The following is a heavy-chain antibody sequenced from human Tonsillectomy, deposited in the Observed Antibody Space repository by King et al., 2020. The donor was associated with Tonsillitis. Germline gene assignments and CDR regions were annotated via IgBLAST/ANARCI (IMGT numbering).Heavy chain of an antibody. CDR3: AKPVPCRRGNYFDY. Sequence: VQLVESGGGVVQPGRSLRLSCAASGFTFSSYGMHWVRQAPGKGLEWVAVISYDGSNQYYADSVKGRFTISRDNSKNTLYLQMNSLRAEDTAVYYCAKPVPCRRGNYFDYWGQRTLVTVSS. D-gene: IGHD3-16*01. CDR1: GFTFSSYG. V-gene: IGHV3-30*18. CDR2: ISYDGSNQ. J-gene: IGHJ4*02.